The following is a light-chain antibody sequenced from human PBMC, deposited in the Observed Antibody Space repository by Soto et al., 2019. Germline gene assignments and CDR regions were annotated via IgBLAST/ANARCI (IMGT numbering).Light chain of an antibody. Sequence: EIVMAQYPASLSVSPGERATLSCRASQTVGSNLAWYQQKPGQAPRLLIYGASTRATGIPARFSGSGSGTEFTLTIRSLQSEDFAVYYCQQYDNWPPWTFGQGTKGDIK. V-gene: IGKV3-15*01. CDR2: GAS. CDR3: QQYDNWPPWT. J-gene: IGKJ1*01. CDR1: QTVGSN.